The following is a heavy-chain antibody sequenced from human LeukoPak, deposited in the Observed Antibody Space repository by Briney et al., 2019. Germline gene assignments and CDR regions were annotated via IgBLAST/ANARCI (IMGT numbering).Heavy chain of an antibody. CDR3: ATPDIVVVPAAIPGDDAFDI. Sequence: ASVKVCCKASGGTFSSYAISWVRQAPGQGLEWRGGFIPIFGTANYAQKFQGRVTITTDESTSTAYMELSSLRSEDTAVYYCATPDIVVVPAAIPGDDAFDIWGQGTMVTVSS. CDR2: FIPIFGTA. V-gene: IGHV1-69*05. D-gene: IGHD2-2*02. J-gene: IGHJ3*02. CDR1: GGTFSSYA.